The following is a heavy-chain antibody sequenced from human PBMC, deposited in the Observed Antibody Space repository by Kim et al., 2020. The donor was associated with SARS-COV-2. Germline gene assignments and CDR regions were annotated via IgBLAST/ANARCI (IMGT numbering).Heavy chain of an antibody. D-gene: IGHD3-22*01. CDR3: ALDYDSSGYFDY. V-gene: IGHV3-48*02. Sequence: YYADSVKGRFTISRDNAKNSLYLQMNSLRDEDTAVYYCALDYDSSGYFDYWGQGTLVTVSS. J-gene: IGHJ4*02.